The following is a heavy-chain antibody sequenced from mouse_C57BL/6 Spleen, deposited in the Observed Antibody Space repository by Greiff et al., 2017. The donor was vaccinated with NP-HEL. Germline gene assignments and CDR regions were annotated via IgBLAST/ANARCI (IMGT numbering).Heavy chain of an antibody. CDR3: ARGNDPWYFDV. Sequence: QVQLQQPGAELVMPGASVKLSCKASGYTFTSYWMHWVKQRPGQGLEWIGEIDPSDSYTNYNQKFKGKSTLTVDKSSSTAYMQLSSLTSEDSAVYYCARGNDPWYFDVWGTGTTVTVSS. CDR1: GYTFTSYW. V-gene: IGHV1-69*01. J-gene: IGHJ1*03. D-gene: IGHD2-12*01. CDR2: IDPSDSYT.